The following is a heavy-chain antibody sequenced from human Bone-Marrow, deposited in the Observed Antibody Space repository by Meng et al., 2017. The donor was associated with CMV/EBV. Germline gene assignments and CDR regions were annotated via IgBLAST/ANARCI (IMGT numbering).Heavy chain of an antibody. CDR2: IYSGGST. D-gene: IGHD5-18*01. V-gene: IGHV3-53*05. CDR3: ARGGGYSYGYDYYYGMDV. J-gene: IGHJ6*02. Sequence: GESLKISCAASGFTVSSNYMSWVRQAPGKGLEWVSVIYSGGSTYYADSVKGRFTISRDNSKNTLYLQMNSLRAEDTAVYYCARGGGYSYGYDYYYGMDVWGQGTTVTVSS. CDR1: GFTVSSNY.